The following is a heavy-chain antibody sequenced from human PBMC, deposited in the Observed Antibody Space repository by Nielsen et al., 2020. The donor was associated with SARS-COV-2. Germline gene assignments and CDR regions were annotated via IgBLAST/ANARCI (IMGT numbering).Heavy chain of an antibody. D-gene: IGHD2-2*02. V-gene: IGHV3-64D*09. CDR2: ISSNGGST. J-gene: IGHJ4*02. Sequence: GGSLRLSCSASGFTFSSYAMHWARQAPGKGLEYVSAISSNGGSTYYADSVKGRFTISRDNSKNTLYLQMSSLRAEDTAVYYCVKDIVVVPAAIRIQLWSGGIDYWGQGTLVTVSS. CDR3: VKDIVVVPAAIRIQLWSGGIDY. CDR1: GFTFSSYA.